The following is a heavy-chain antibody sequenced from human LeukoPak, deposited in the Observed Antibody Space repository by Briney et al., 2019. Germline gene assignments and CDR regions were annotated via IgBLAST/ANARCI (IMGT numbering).Heavy chain of an antibody. CDR1: GYTLTELA. D-gene: IGHD1-26*01. Sequence: ASVKVSCKVSGYTLTELAMHWVRQAPGEGLEWMGGFDPEDGETIYAQKFQGRVTMTEDTSTDTAYMELSSLRSEDTAVYYCLSGSYHGYFDYWGQGTLVTVSS. J-gene: IGHJ4*02. CDR2: FDPEDGET. CDR3: LSGSYHGYFDY. V-gene: IGHV1-24*01.